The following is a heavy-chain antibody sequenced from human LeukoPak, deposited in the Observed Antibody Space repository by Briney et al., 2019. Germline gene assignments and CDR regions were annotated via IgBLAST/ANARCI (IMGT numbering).Heavy chain of an antibody. CDR3: ARLTGTREKNAFDI. CDR2: IYTSGST. D-gene: IGHD7-27*01. V-gene: IGHV4-4*07. Sequence: SETLSLTCTVSGGSISSYYWSWIRQPAGKGLEWIGRIYTSGSTNYNPSLKSRVTMSVDTSNNQFSLKLSSVTAADTAVYYCARLTGTREKNAFDIWGQGTMVTVSS. CDR1: GGSISSYY. J-gene: IGHJ3*02.